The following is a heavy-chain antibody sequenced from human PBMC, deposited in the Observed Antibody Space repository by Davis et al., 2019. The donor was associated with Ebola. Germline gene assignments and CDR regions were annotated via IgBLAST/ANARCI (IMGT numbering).Heavy chain of an antibody. V-gene: IGHV3-23*01. D-gene: IGHD3-10*01. Sequence: PGGSLRLSCAASGFLFSSYAMSWVRQAPGRGLEWVSSISASGGATFYADSVKGRIVMSRDNSNDTLYLRMNNLRAEDTAIYYCAKDPTSYYGSGDVFDYWGQGILVTVSS. CDR2: ISASGGAT. CDR1: GFLFSSYA. CDR3: AKDPTSYYGSGDVFDY. J-gene: IGHJ4*02.